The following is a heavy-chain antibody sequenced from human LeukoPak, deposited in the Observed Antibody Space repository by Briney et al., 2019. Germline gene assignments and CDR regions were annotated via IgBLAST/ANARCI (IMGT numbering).Heavy chain of an antibody. Sequence: ASVKVSCKASGYTFTSYGISWVRQAPGQSLEWMGWINAGNGDTKYSQNFQGRVTITRDTSANTAYMELSSLRSEDTAVYYCARDGSGRTHFDYWGQGTLVTVSS. CDR3: ARDGSGRTHFDY. CDR1: GYTFTSYG. CDR2: INAGNGDT. V-gene: IGHV1-3*01. D-gene: IGHD3-10*01. J-gene: IGHJ4*02.